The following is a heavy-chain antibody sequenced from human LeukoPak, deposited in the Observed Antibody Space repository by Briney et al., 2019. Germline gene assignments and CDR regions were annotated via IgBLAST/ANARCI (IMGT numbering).Heavy chain of an antibody. CDR1: GFTFSSYR. CDR3: AKGSSSIFGVVHRGLSD. J-gene: IGHJ4*02. V-gene: IGHV3-30*02. D-gene: IGHD3-3*01. Sequence: GGSLRLSCAASGFTFSSYRMHWVRQAPGKGLEWVAFIRYDGSNKYYADSVKGRFTISRDNTKNTLYLQMNSLRAEDTAVYYCAKGSSSIFGVVHRGLSDGVQGTRVTVTS. CDR2: IRYDGSNK.